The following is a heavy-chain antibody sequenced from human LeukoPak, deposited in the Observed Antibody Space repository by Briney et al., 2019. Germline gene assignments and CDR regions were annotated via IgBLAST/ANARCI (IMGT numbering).Heavy chain of an antibody. V-gene: IGHV6-1*01. J-gene: IGHJ4*02. Sequence: SQTLSLTCAISGDSVSSNSAAWNWIRQSPLRGLEWLGRTYYRSKWFNDYAVSVKSRITLKPDTSKNQFSLQLNSVTPEDTAVYYCARAIRSSNWYPVDSWGQGTLVTVSS. D-gene: IGHD6-13*01. CDR1: GDSVSSNSAA. CDR3: ARAIRSSNWYPVDS. CDR2: TYYRSKWFN.